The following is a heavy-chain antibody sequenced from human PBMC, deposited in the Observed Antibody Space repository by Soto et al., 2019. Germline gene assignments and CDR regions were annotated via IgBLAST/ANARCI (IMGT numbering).Heavy chain of an antibody. CDR3: AKDLTRQLAYWLDP. Sequence: ASVKVSCKASGFSFTGYYIHWLRQAPGQGLEWMGWINAHSGGTEYAQKIQGRVTLTRDTSIATAYLTLTSLTSDDTALYYCAKDLTRQLAYWLDPWGQGTQVTVSS. CDR2: INAHSGGT. V-gene: IGHV1-2*02. CDR1: GFSFTGYY. J-gene: IGHJ5*02. D-gene: IGHD6-6*01.